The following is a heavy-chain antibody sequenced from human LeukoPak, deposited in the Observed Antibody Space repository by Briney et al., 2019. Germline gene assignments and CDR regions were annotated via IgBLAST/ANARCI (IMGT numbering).Heavy chain of an antibody. CDR3: ASGARWGATGLAYYFDY. D-gene: IGHD1-26*01. Sequence: PSETLSLTCTVSGGSISSGDYYWSWIRQPPGKGLEWIGYIYYSGSTNYNPSLKSRVTISVDTSKNQFSLKLSSVTAADTAVYYCASGARWGATGLAYYFDYWGQGTLVTVSS. CDR2: IYYSGST. J-gene: IGHJ4*02. CDR1: GGSISSGDYY. V-gene: IGHV4-61*08.